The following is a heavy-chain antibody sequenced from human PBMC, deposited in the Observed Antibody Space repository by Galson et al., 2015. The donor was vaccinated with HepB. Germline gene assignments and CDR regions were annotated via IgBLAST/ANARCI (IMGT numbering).Heavy chain of an antibody. Sequence: SVKVSCKASGYTFSSYYMHWVRQAPGQGLEWMGIINPIGGSTTYAQKFQGRVTVTRDTSTSTAYMELSSLRSEDTAVYYCARGDTIFGVAPNFWGQGTTVTVSS. V-gene: IGHV1-46*01. CDR1: GYTFSSYY. CDR3: ARGDTIFGVAPNF. D-gene: IGHD3-3*01. J-gene: IGHJ6*02. CDR2: INPIGGST.